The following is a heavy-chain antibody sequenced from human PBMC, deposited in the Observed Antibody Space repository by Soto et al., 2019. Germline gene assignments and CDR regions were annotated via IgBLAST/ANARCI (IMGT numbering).Heavy chain of an antibody. CDR1: GRCISKSSYY. J-gene: IGHJ4*02. D-gene: IGHD4-4*01. V-gene: IGHV4-39*01. CDR3: ARTTGRHLDF. CDR2: IYYSGST. Sequence: ETQSKTLDLGGRCISKSSYYWGWIRQPPGKGLEWIGSIYYSGSTYYNPSLKSRVTISVDTSKNQFSLTLYSVTAADTAVYYCARTTGRHLDFWGQGILVTVSS.